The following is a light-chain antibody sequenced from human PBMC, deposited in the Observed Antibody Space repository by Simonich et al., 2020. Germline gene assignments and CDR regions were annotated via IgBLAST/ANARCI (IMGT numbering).Light chain of an antibody. J-gene: IGLJ3*02. CDR1: SWDVGGYNI. V-gene: IGLV2-14*01. CDR2: DVR. Sequence: QSALTQPASVSGSPGTSITIPCPGTSWDVGGYNIFSWYQQHPDKAPKLMIYDVRKPPAGFSNRFSGYKSGNTASLTISGLQAEDDADYYCSSDTSSSTVFGGGTKLTVL. CDR3: SSDTSSSTV.